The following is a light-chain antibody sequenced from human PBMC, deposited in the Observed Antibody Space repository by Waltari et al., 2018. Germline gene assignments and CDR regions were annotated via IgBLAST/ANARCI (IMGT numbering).Light chain of an antibody. CDR1: QSVSTN. J-gene: IGKJ2*01. CDR3: HQYNNWPPHT. Sequence: EVVMTQSPATLSVSPGERATISCRASQSVSTNLAWYQQKPGQAPRLLIYGASTRATGIPARFSGSGSGTEFTLTISSLQSEDFAVYYCHQYNNWPPHTFGQGTKLEIK. V-gene: IGKV3-15*01. CDR2: GAS.